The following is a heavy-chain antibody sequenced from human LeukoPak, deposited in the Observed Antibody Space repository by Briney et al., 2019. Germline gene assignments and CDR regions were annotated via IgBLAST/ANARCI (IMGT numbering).Heavy chain of an antibody. D-gene: IGHD3-3*01. Sequence: GGSLRLYCSASGFTFCDNAMSRVPQAPGKGQEWVSFIRRNGNGWTKEYAASVKGRFTISRDDSKIIAYMQMNGLTTEDTAVYYCSSDLYYDSWNDLFDYWGQGTLVTVSS. CDR1: GFTFCDNA. CDR2: IRRNGNGWTK. CDR3: SSDLYYDSWNDLFDY. V-gene: IGHV3-49*04. J-gene: IGHJ4*02.